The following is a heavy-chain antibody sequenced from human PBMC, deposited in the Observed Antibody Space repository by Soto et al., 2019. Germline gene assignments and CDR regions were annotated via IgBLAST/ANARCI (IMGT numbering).Heavy chain of an antibody. J-gene: IGHJ6*02. CDR2: IYYSGST. CDR3: ARGRIGQPRVRGVNYYGMDV. Sequence: QVQLQESGPGLVKPSQTLSLTCTVSGGSISSGGYYWSWIRQHPGKGLEWIGYIYYSGSTYYNPSLKSRVTISVDTSTNQFSLKLSSVTAADTAVYYCARGRIGQPRVRGVNYYGMDVWGQGTTVTVSS. D-gene: IGHD3-10*01. CDR1: GGSISSGGYY. V-gene: IGHV4-31*03.